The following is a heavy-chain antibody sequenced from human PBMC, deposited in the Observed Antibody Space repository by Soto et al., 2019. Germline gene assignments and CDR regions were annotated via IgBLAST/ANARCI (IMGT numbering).Heavy chain of an antibody. Sequence: EVQLVESGGGLIQPGGSLSLSCAASGLPISNAWMNWVRQAPGKGLEWVGRIKTKSEGGPTDYAAAVKGRFTVSRDDSKNTLYLQMNSLKTEDTAVYYCTTGSVEGVWGQGTTVTVSS. V-gene: IGHV3-15*07. CDR3: TTGSVEGV. D-gene: IGHD2-15*01. J-gene: IGHJ6*02. CDR2: IKTKSEGGPT. CDR1: GLPISNAW.